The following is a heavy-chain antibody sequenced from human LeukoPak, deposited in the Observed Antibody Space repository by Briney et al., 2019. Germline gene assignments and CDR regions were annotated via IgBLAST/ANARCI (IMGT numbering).Heavy chain of an antibody. CDR2: IYTSGST. V-gene: IGHV4-61*02. Sequence: SETLSLTCTVSGGSISSGSYNWSWIRQPAGKGLEWIGRIYTSGSTNYNPSLKSRVTISVDTSKNQFSLKLSSVTAADTAVYYCARGVGAGGFDLWGRGTLVTVSS. J-gene: IGHJ2*01. CDR1: GGSISSGSYN. D-gene: IGHD1-26*01. CDR3: ARGVGAGGFDL.